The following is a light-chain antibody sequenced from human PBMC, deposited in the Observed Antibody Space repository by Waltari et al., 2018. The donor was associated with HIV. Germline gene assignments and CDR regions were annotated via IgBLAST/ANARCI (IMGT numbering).Light chain of an antibody. Sequence: QSALTQPASVSGSPGQSITISCTGTSSHVGGYNYVSWYQQHPGKAPKLMIYEVSTRPSGGSNRFSGSKSGNTASLTISGLQAEDEADYYCSSYTSSSTSHVFGTGTKVTVL. V-gene: IGLV2-14*01. CDR2: EVS. CDR1: SSHVGGYNY. J-gene: IGLJ1*01. CDR3: SSYTSSSTSHV.